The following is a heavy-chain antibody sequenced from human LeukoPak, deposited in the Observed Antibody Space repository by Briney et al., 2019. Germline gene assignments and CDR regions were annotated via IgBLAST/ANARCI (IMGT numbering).Heavy chain of an antibody. V-gene: IGHV4-34*01. CDR1: GGSFSGYY. CDR2: INHSGST. CDR3: ARVRRYYYDSSGYWFDY. J-gene: IGHJ4*02. D-gene: IGHD3-22*01. Sequence: SETLSLTCAVYGGSFSGYYWSWIRQPPGKGLEWIGEINHSGSTNYNPSLKSRVTISVDTSKNQFSLKLSSVTAADTAVYYCARVRRYYYDSSGYWFDYWGQGTLVTVSS.